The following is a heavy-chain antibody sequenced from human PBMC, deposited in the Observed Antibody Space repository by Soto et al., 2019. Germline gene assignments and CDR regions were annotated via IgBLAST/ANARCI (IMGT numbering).Heavy chain of an antibody. CDR3: AKDGAYGSGSYYSYYFDY. CDR2: ISYDGSNK. Sequence: QVQLVESGGGVVQPGSSLRLSCAASGFTFSSYGMHWVRQAPGKGLEWVAVISYDGSNKYYADSVKGRFTISRDNSKHTLYLQMNSLRAEDTAVYYCAKDGAYGSGSYYSYYFDYWGQGTLVTVSS. D-gene: IGHD3-10*01. CDR1: GFTFSSYG. J-gene: IGHJ4*02. V-gene: IGHV3-30*18.